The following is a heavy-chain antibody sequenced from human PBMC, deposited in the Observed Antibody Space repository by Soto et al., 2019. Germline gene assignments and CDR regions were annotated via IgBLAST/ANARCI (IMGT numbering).Heavy chain of an antibody. D-gene: IGHD2-15*01. J-gene: IGHJ4*02. CDR2: ISAYNGNT. CDR3: ARESINCSGGSCYSGQYFDY. V-gene: IGHV1-18*01. CDR1: GYTFTSYG. Sequence: ASVKVSCKASGYTFTSYGISWVRQAPGQGLEWMGWISAYNGNTNYAQKLQGRVTMTTDTSTSTAYMELRSLRSDDTAVYYCARESINCSGGSCYSGQYFDYWGQGTLVTVSS.